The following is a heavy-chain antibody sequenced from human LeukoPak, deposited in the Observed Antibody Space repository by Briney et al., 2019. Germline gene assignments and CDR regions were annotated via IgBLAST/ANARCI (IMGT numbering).Heavy chain of an antibody. V-gene: IGHV3-30-3*02. CDR3: AKSKFGYDSSGYPSYYYYYGMDV. D-gene: IGHD3-22*01. Sequence: GRSLRLSCAASGFTFSSYAMHWVRQAPGKGLEWVAVISYDGSNKYYADSVKGRFTISRDNAKNSLYLQMNSLRAEDTALYYCAKSKFGYDSSGYPSYYYYYGMDVWGQGTTVTVSS. J-gene: IGHJ6*02. CDR1: GFTFSSYA. CDR2: ISYDGSNK.